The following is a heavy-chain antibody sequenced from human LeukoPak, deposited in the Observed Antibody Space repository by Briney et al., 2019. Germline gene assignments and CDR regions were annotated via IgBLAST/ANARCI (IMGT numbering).Heavy chain of an antibody. CDR1: GFTFGDYA. J-gene: IGHJ3*02. CDR3: TRDHHYDILTGYYNPCAFDI. V-gene: IGHV3-49*04. CDR2: IRSKAYGGTT. Sequence: PGGSLRLSCTASGFTFGDYAMSWVRQAPGKGLEWVGFIRSKAYGGTTEYAASVKGRFTISRDDSKSIAYLQMNSLKTEDTAVYYCTRDHHYDILTGYYNPCAFDIWGQGTMVTVSS. D-gene: IGHD3-9*01.